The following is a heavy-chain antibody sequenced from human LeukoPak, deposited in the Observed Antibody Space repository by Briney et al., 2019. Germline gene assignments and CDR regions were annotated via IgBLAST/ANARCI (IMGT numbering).Heavy chain of an antibody. CDR2: ISWDGGST. V-gene: IGHV3-43*01. Sequence: SGGSLRLSCAASGFTFDDYTMHWVRQAPGKGLEWVSLISWDGGSTYYADSVKGRFTISRDNSRNSLYLQMNSLRTEDTALYYCAKDRGGYNSHYFDYWGQGTLVTVSS. J-gene: IGHJ4*02. CDR1: GFTFDDYT. CDR3: AKDRGGYNSHYFDY. D-gene: IGHD5-24*01.